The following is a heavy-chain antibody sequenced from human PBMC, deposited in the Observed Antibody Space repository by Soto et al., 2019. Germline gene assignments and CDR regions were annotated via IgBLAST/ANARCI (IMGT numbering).Heavy chain of an antibody. Sequence: QVQLVESGGGVVQPGRSLRLSCAASGFTFSSYGMHWVRQAPGKGLEWVAVISYDVSNKYYADSVKGRFTIARDTYDNELYLQMNCLRAEDTAVYYCAKERYSSSSPDLDYWGQGTLGTVSS. CDR3: AKERYSSSSPDLDY. CDR2: ISYDVSNK. V-gene: IGHV3-30*18. D-gene: IGHD6-6*01. J-gene: IGHJ4*02. CDR1: GFTFSSYG.